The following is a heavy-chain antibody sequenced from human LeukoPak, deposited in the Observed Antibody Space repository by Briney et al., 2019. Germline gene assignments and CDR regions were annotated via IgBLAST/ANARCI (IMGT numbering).Heavy chain of an antibody. V-gene: IGHV2-70*11. CDR1: GFSLSTSGMC. D-gene: IGHD5-18*01. CDR2: IDWDDDK. Sequence: SGPTLVNRTQTLTLTCTFSGFSLSTSGMCVSWIRQPPGKALEWLARIDWDDDKYYSTSLKTRLTISKDTSKNQVVLTMTNMDPVDTATYYCARTYTAMVPYYFDYWGQGTLVTVSS. CDR3: ARTYTAMVPYYFDY. J-gene: IGHJ4*02.